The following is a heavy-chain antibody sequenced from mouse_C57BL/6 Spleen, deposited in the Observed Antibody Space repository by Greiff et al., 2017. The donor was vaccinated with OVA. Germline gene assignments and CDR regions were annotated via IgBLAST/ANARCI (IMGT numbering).Heavy chain of an antibody. Sequence: EVKLQESGGDLVKPGGSLKLSCAASGFTFSSYGMSWVRQTPDKRLEWVATISSGGSYTYYPDSVKGRFTISRDNAKNTLYLQMSSLKSEDTAMYYCARHPITTVVESFAYWGKGTLVTVSA. CDR2: ISSGGSYT. V-gene: IGHV5-6*01. CDR3: ARHPITTVVESFAY. J-gene: IGHJ3*01. CDR1: GFTFSSYG. D-gene: IGHD1-1*01.